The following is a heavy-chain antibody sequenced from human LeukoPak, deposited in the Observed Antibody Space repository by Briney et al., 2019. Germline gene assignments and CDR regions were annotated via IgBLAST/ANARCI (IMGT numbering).Heavy chain of an antibody. CDR2: IIPVFGTA. D-gene: IGHD4-17*01. Sequence: SVKVSCKASGGTFSSYAISWVRQAPGQGLEWMGGIIPVFGTANYAQKFQGRVTMTRDTSTSTVYMELSSLRSEDTAVYYCAREVFGDYSYFDYWGQGTLVTVSS. J-gene: IGHJ4*02. V-gene: IGHV1-69*05. CDR3: AREVFGDYSYFDY. CDR1: GGTFSSYA.